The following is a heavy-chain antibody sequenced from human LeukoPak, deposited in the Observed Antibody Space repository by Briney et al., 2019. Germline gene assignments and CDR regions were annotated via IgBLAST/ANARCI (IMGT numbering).Heavy chain of an antibody. V-gene: IGHV5-51*01. CDR3: ARRGDDSSGYYSLDS. CDR2: IYPRDSIT. D-gene: IGHD3-22*01. Sequence: GESLKISCKGSGYSFTNYWIVWVRQMAGKGLEWMGIIYPRDSITRYSPSFQGQVTISADKSISTAYLQWSSLKSSDTAMYYCARRGDDSSGYYSLDSCGQGTLVTVSS. CDR1: GYSFTNYW. J-gene: IGHJ4*02.